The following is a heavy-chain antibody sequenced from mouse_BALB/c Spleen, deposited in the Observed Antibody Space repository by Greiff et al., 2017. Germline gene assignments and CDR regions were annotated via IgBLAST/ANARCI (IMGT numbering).Heavy chain of an antibody. CDR1: GYTFTSYW. CDR3: SRQGYSLDYFDY. CDR2: IDPGSGST. D-gene: IGHD2-14*01. V-gene: IGHV1S41*01. J-gene: IGHJ2*01. Sequence: DLVKPGASVKLSCKASGYTFTSYWINWIKQRPGQGLEWIGRIDPGSGSTYYNEKFKGKATLTVDTSSSTAYIQLSSLSSEDSAVFFCSRQGYSLDYFDYWGQGTTLTVSS.